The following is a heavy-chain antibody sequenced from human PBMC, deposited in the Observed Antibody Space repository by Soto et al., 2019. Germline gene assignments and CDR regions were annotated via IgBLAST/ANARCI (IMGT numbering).Heavy chain of an antibody. CDR2: IYSGGST. V-gene: IGHV3-53*01. CDR1: GFTVSSNY. J-gene: IGHJ4*02. Sequence: EVQLVESGGGLIQPGGSLRLSCAASGFTVSSNYMIWVRQAPGKGLEWVSVIYSGGSTYYADSVKGRFTISRDNSKNTLYLQMNSLRAEDTAVYYCARCDWQYYFDYWGQGTLVTVSS. CDR3: ARCDWQYYFDY. D-gene: IGHD2-21*01.